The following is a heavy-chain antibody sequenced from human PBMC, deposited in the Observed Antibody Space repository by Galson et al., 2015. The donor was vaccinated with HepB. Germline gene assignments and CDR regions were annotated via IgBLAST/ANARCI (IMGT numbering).Heavy chain of an antibody. CDR3: TLNQLANWGLVGVDAFDI. J-gene: IGHJ3*02. CDR2: IRSKAYGGTT. CDR1: GFTFGDYA. V-gene: IGHV3-49*03. D-gene: IGHD7-27*01. Sequence: SLRLSCAASGFTFGDYAMSWFRQAPGKGLEWVGFIRSKAYGGTTEYAASVKGRFTISRDDSKSIAYLQMNSLKTEDTAVYCCTLNQLANWGLVGVDAFDIWGQGTMVTVSS.